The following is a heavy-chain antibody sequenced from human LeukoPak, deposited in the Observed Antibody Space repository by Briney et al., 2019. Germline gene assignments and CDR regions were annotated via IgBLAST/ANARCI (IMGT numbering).Heavy chain of an antibody. J-gene: IGHJ5*02. D-gene: IGHD2-8*02. CDR2: IYYSGST. Sequence: SETLSLTCTVSGGSISSSSYYWGWIRQPPGKGLEWIGSIYYSGSTYYNPSLKSRVTISVDTSKNQFSLKLSSVTAADTAVYYCVRGPMQDTGFDPWGQGTLVTVSS. CDR1: GGSISSSSYY. V-gene: IGHV4-39*01. CDR3: VRGPMQDTGFDP.